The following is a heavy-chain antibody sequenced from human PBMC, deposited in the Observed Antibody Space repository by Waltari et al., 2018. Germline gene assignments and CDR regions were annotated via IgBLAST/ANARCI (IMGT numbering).Heavy chain of an antibody. V-gene: IGHV1-46*01. CDR1: GYTFTQFY. CDR3: ARDRDDSSGYPFGG. CDR2: IDPNTGNR. D-gene: IGHD3-22*01. Sequence: QVQLVQSGAEVRKPGASVKVSCKASGYTFTQFYMHWVRQAPGQGPEWMGLIDPNTGNRGYAQKFQGRLSLTTDTSTNTFYMELSSLRSEDTAIYYCARDRDDSSGYPFGGWGPGTLVSVSA. J-gene: IGHJ4*02.